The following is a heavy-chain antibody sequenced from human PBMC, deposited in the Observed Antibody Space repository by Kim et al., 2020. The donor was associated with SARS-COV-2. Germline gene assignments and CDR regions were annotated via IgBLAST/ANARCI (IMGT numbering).Heavy chain of an antibody. CDR3: SGVGGYHYYGMDV. D-gene: IGHD6-13*01. J-gene: IGHJ6*02. V-gene: IGHV4-59*01. CDR1: GGSISSYY. CDR2: SYYSGST. Sequence: SETLSLTCTVSGGSISSYYWSWIRQPPGKGLEWIGYSYYSGSTNYNPSLKSRVTISVDTSKNQFYLKLSSVTAADTAVYYCSGVGGYHYYGMDVWGQGTTFTVSS.